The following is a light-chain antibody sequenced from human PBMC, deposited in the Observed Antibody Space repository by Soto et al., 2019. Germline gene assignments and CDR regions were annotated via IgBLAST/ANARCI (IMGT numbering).Light chain of an antibody. CDR3: VQRTTWPWT. J-gene: IGKJ1*01. CDR2: DAS. CDR1: QSISSH. Sequence: DMVLTQSPATLSSSPGERATLSCRASQSISSHLAWYQQKPGQAPRLLIYDASIRATGIPARFSGSGSGTDFTLNISSLEPEDFAVYHCVQRTTWPWTCGQGSKVEIK. V-gene: IGKV3-11*01.